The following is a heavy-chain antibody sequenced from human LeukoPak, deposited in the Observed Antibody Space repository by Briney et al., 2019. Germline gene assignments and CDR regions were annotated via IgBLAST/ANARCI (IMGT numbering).Heavy chain of an antibody. CDR2: IYYSGST. CDR3: ARGVGYCSGGSCYEY. CDR1: GGSISSYY. Sequence: PSETLSLTCTVAGGSISSYYWSWIRQPPGKGLEWIGYIYYSGSTNYNPSLKSRVTISVDTSKNQFSLKLSSVTAADTAVYYCARGVGYCSGGSCYEYWGQGTLVTVSS. V-gene: IGHV4-59*01. D-gene: IGHD2-15*01. J-gene: IGHJ4*02.